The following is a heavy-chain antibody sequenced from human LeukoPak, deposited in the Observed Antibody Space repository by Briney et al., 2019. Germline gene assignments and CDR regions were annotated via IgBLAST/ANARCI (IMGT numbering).Heavy chain of an antibody. V-gene: IGHV3-74*01. J-gene: IGHJ4*02. Sequence: GGPLRLSCAASGFTLSYYWMHWVRQGPGKGLVWVSTINGGGSSTNYADSVKGRFTISRDNAKNTLYLEMNSLRVEDTAVYYCAREYLVPEGWVDYWGQGTLVTVSS. CDR3: AREYLVPEGWVDY. CDR2: INGGGSST. CDR1: GFTLSYYW. D-gene: IGHD6-13*01.